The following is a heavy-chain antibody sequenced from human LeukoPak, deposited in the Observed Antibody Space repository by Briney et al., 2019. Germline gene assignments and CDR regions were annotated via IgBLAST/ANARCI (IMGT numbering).Heavy chain of an antibody. J-gene: IGHJ4*02. D-gene: IGHD2-21*01. V-gene: IGHV1-2*02. CDR2: TNPYSGGK. Sequence: ASVKVSCKASGYTFTYYYIHRDRQAPGPGLERVWWTNPYSGGKNYEQKFQGRVTVTRDTSISTTYMGLNMLKSDDTAVYYCAKVKVAVPVDDAIPDYFDYWGQGTLVTVSS. CDR1: GYTFTYYY. CDR3: AKVKVAVPVDDAIPDYFDY.